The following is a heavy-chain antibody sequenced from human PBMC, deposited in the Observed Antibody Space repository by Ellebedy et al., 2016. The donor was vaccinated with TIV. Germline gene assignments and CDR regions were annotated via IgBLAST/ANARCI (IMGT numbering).Heavy chain of an antibody. D-gene: IGHD2-15*01. CDR2: ISAYNGNA. V-gene: IGHV1-18*04. CDR3: ARVWGYCSGGSCFDY. CDR1: GYTFTSYG. Sequence: AASVKVSCKTSGYTFTSYGISWVRQAPGQGLEWMGWISAYNGNADYAQKLQDRVTMTTDTSTSTAYMELRSLRSDDTAVYYCARVWGYCSGGSCFDYWGQGTLVTVSS. J-gene: IGHJ4*02.